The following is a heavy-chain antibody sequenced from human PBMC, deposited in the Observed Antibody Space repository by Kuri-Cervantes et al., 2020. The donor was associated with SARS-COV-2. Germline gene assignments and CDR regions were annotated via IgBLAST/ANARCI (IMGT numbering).Heavy chain of an antibody. CDR2: IYYSGST. Sequence: SETLSLTCTVSGGSISSYHWSWIRQPPGKGLEWIGYIYYSGSTNYNPSLKSRVTISVDTSKNQFSLKLSSVTAADTAVYYCARSSSWYAVDYWGQGTLVTVSS. D-gene: IGHD6-13*01. CDR1: GGSISSYH. CDR3: ARSSSWYAVDY. V-gene: IGHV4-59*01. J-gene: IGHJ4*02.